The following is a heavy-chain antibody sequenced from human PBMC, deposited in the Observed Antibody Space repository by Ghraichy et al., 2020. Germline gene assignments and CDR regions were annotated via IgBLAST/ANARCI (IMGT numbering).Heavy chain of an antibody. CDR1: GFAFSSYA. V-gene: IGHV3-23*01. CDR3: AKTGDSSGWNYFDH. Sequence: GGSLRLSCAASGFAFSSYAMNWVRQAPGKGLEWVSVVGGSSGGRYYADSVKGRFTISRVNSKNTVYLEMNSLRADDTAFYYCAKTGDSSGWNYFDHWGQGTLVTVSS. D-gene: IGHD7-27*01. CDR2: VGGSSGGR. J-gene: IGHJ4*02.